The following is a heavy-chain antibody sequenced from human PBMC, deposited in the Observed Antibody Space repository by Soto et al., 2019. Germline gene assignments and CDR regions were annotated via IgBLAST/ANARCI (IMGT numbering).Heavy chain of an antibody. J-gene: IGHJ5*02. CDR2: ISGSGGST. Sequence: GGSLRLSCAASGFTFSSYAMSWVRQAPGKGLEWVSAISGSGGSTYYADSVKGRFTISRDNSKNTLYLQMNSLRAEDTAVYYCAKDPPHCTNGVCQYHVGPNWFDPWGQGTLVTVSS. D-gene: IGHD2-8*01. V-gene: IGHV3-23*01. CDR1: GFTFSSYA. CDR3: AKDPPHCTNGVCQYHVGPNWFDP.